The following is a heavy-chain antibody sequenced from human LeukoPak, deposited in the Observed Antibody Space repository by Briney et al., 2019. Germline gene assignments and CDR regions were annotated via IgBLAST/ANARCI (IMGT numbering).Heavy chain of an antibody. Sequence: GGSLRLSCAASGFTVSASYMSWVRQAPGKGLEWVAVIYSGGSTYYTDSVKGRFTISRDNSKNTPFLQMNSLRAEDTAVYYCARGQTAGNIFDYWGQGDLVIVSS. J-gene: IGHJ4*02. CDR2: IYSGGST. D-gene: IGHD6-13*01. CDR3: ARGQTAGNIFDY. V-gene: IGHV3-53*01. CDR1: GFTVSASY.